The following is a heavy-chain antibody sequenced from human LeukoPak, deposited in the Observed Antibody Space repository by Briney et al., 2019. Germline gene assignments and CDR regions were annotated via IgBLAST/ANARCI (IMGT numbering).Heavy chain of an antibody. CDR1: GFTFSSYA. CDR3: ARGPSDH. V-gene: IGHV3-23*01. CDR2: NSGSGGST. J-gene: IGHJ4*02. Sequence: PGGSLRLSCAASGFTFSSYAMSWVRQAPGKGLEWVSANSGSGGSTYYADSVKGRFTISRDNAKNSLYLQMTNLRVEDTAVYYCARGPSDHWGQGTLVTVSS.